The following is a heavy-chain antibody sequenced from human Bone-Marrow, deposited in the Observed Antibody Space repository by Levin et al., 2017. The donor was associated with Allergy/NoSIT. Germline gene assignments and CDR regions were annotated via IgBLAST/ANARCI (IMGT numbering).Heavy chain of an antibody. CDR1: GGTFSSYA. J-gene: IGHJ4*02. CDR3: ARGGDKSYYLCDY. D-gene: IGHD1-26*01. V-gene: IGHV1-69*13. Sequence: ASVKVSCKASGGTFSSYAISWVRQAPGQGLEWMGGIIPIFGTANYAQKFQGRVTITADESTSTAYMELSSLRSEDTAVYYCARGGDKSYYLCDYWGQGTLVTVSS. CDR2: IIPIFGTA.